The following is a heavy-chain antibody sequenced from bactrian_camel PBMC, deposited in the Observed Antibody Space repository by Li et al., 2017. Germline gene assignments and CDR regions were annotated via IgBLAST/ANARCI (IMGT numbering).Heavy chain of an antibody. CDR2: IVSNGSNT. CDR1: GFTFSSYY. D-gene: IGHD6*01. Sequence: QLVESGGGSVQAGGSLRLSCTASGFTFSSYYMSWVRQPPGKGLEWVSSIVSNGSNTYYADSVKGRFTISRDNAKNTVYLQMNSLKSEDTALYYCATTDPYGGSWYEDYWGQGTQVTVS. CDR3: ATTDPYGGSWYEDY. V-gene: IGHV3-2*01. J-gene: IGHJ4*01.